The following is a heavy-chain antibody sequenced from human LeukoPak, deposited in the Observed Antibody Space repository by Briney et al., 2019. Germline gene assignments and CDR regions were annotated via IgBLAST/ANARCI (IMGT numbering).Heavy chain of an antibody. CDR2: IYYSGST. V-gene: IGHV4-59*01. CDR1: GESISGFY. CDR3: ARTTEGGYSYGSFYYYYMDV. D-gene: IGHD5-18*01. Sequence: SETLSLTCTVSGESISGFYWTWIRQPPGKGLEWIGYIYYSGSTNYNPSLKSRVTISVHTSKNQFSLKLSSVTAADTAVYYCARTTEGGYSYGSFYYYYMDVWGKGATVTISS. J-gene: IGHJ6*03.